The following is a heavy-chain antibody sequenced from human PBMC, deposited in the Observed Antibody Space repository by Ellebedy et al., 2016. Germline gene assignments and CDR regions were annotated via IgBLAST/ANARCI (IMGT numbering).Heavy chain of an antibody. CDR2: ISNIQNYT. CDR3: ARGVGSGWFDP. D-gene: IGHD2-15*01. J-gene: IGHJ5*02. V-gene: IGHV3-11*05. CDR1: GFTVSTNY. Sequence: GESLKISCAASGFTVSTNYMKWVRQAPGKGLEWVSYISNIQNYTNYADSVKGRFTISRDNAKNSVFLQMNSLRAEDTAVYYCARGVGSGWFDPWGQGTLVTVSS.